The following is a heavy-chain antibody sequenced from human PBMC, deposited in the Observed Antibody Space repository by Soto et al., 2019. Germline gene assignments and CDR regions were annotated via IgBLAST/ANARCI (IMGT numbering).Heavy chain of an antibody. Sequence: SETLCVTSAVSGGSIRSGFDSWIWIRQPPGKGLEWIGYINHSGSTNYNPSLKGRVTISVDTSKNQFSLKLTSVTAADTAVYYCARHNYGSGSTYFDYWGQGTLVTVSS. CDR3: ARHNYGSGSTYFDY. CDR1: GGSIRSGFDS. CDR2: INHSGST. V-gene: IGHV4-30-2*01. D-gene: IGHD3-10*01. J-gene: IGHJ4*02.